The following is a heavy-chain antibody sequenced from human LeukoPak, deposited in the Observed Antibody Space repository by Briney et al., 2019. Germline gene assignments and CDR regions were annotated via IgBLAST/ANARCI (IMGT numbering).Heavy chain of an antibody. V-gene: IGHV3-74*01. CDR2: IKNDGSST. CDR1: GFTVSSNY. CDR3: TKSDWFDP. J-gene: IGHJ5*02. Sequence: GGSLRLSCAASGFTVSSNYMSWVRQAPGKGLVWVSRIKNDGSSTSYADSVKGRFTISRDNAKNTLYLQMNSLRAEDTAVYYCTKSDWFDPWGQGTLVTVSS.